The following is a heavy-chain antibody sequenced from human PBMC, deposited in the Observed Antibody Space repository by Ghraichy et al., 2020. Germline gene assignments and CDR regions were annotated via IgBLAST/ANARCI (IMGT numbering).Heavy chain of an antibody. CDR3: ARGDIVVVPAAPYFSGMDV. D-gene: IGHD2-2*01. CDR2: ISAYNGNT. J-gene: IGHJ6*02. V-gene: IGHV1-18*04. Sequence: ASVKVSCKASGYTFTSYGISWVRQAPGQGLEWMGWISAYNGNTNYAQKLQGRVTMTTDTSTSTAYMELRSLRSDDTAVYYCARGDIVVVPAAPYFSGMDVWGQGTTVTVSS. CDR1: GYTFTSYG.